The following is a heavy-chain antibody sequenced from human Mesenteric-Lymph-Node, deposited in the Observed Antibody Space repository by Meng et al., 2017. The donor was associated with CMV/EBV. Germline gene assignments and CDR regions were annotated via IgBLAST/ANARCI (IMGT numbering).Heavy chain of an antibody. J-gene: IGHJ4*02. D-gene: IGHD1-1*01. CDR2: IYSDGNT. CDR3: AKDFRKTGAY. CDR1: GFTVPSNY. Sequence: GESLKISCAASGFTVPSNYMNWVRQAPGKGLEWVSVIYSDGNTDYADSVKGRFTISRDNSKNTLYLQMNSLRAEDTAVYYCAKDFRKTGAYWGQGTLVTVSS. V-gene: IGHV3-53*01.